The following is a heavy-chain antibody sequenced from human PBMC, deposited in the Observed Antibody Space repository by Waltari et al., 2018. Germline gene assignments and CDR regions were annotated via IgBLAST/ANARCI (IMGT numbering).Heavy chain of an antibody. CDR3: ARDPPVWIAAAGMFDY. Sequence: EVQLVESGGGLVQPGGSLRLSCAASGFTFSSYWMSWVRQAPGKGLEWVANIKQDGSEKYYVDSVKGRFTISRDNAKNSLYLQMNSLRAEDTAVYYCARDPPVWIAAAGMFDYWGQGTLVTVSS. CDR2: IKQDGSEK. J-gene: IGHJ4*02. V-gene: IGHV3-7*01. D-gene: IGHD6-13*01. CDR1: GFTFSSYW.